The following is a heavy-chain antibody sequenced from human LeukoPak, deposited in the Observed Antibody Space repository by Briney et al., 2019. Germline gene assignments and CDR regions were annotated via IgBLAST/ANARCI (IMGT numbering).Heavy chain of an antibody. J-gene: IGHJ6*03. CDR1: GGSVSSNSAA. CDR2: TYYRSKWYN. Sequence: SQTLSLTCAISGGSVSSNSAAWNWIRQSPSRGLEWLGRTYYRSKWYNDYAVSVKSRITINPDTSKNQFSLQLNSVTPEDTAVYDCARGRGHSCSWYRWEVGLYYYYYMDVWGKGTTVTVSS. D-gene: IGHD6-13*01. CDR3: ARGRGHSCSWYRWEVGLYYYYYMDV. V-gene: IGHV6-1*01.